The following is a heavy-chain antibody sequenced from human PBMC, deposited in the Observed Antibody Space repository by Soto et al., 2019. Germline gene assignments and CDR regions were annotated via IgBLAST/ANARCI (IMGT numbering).Heavy chain of an antibody. V-gene: IGHV3-48*03. CDR2: ISSSGSTI. Sequence: GGSLRLSCAASGFTFSSYEMNWVRQAPGKGLEWVSYISSSGSTIYYADSVKGRFTISRDNAKNSLYLQMNSLRAEDTAVYYCARDSPSTVTTLDYYYGMDVWGQGTTVTVSS. CDR3: ARDSPSTVTTLDYYYGMDV. D-gene: IGHD4-17*01. CDR1: GFTFSSYE. J-gene: IGHJ6*02.